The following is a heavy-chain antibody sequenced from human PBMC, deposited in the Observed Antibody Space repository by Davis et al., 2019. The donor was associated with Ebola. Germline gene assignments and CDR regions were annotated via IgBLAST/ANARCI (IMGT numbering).Heavy chain of an antibody. V-gene: IGHV4-59*01. J-gene: IGHJ5*02. CDR2: IYYSGST. D-gene: IGHD2/OR15-2a*01. CDR3: ARTVLQGWFDP. Sequence: GSLRLSCTASGFTFGDYAMSWIRQPPGKGLEWIGYIYYSGSTNYNPSLKSRVTISADTSKNQFSLKLSSVTAADTAVYYCARTVLQGWFDPWGQGTLVTVSS. CDR1: GFTFGDYA.